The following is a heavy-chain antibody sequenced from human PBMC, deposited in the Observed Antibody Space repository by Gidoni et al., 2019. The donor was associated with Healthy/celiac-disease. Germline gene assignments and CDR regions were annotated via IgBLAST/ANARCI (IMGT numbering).Heavy chain of an antibody. CDR2: ISYDGSNK. V-gene: IGHV3-30*18. CDR1: GFTVSSYG. CDR3: AKDVSVTKSSHNWFDP. D-gene: IGHD4-4*01. Sequence: QVQLVESGGGVVQPGRSLRLSCAASGFTVSSYGMHWVRQAPCKGLEWVAVISYDGSNKYYADSVKGRFTISRDNSKNTLYLQMNSLRAEDTAVYYCAKDVSVTKSSHNWFDPWGQGTLVTVSS. J-gene: IGHJ5*02.